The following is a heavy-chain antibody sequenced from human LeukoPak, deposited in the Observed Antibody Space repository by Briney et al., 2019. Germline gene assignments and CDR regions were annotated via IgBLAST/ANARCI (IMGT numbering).Heavy chain of an antibody. Sequence: PSETLSLTCTVSGVSISSYYWSWIRQPPGKGLEWIGYIYYSGSTNYNPSLKSRVTISVDTSKNQFSLKLSSVTAADTAVYYCARPVGCSSTSCITPLFDPWGQGTLVTVSS. V-gene: IGHV4-59*01. CDR3: ARPVGCSSTSCITPLFDP. CDR1: GVSISSYY. D-gene: IGHD2-2*01. CDR2: IYYSGST. J-gene: IGHJ5*02.